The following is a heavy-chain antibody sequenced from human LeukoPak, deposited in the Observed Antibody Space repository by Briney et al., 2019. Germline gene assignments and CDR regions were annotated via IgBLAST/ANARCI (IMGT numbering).Heavy chain of an antibody. CDR3: ARGRVVYYYYMDV. J-gene: IGHJ6*03. D-gene: IGHD3-3*01. Sequence: PGGSLRLSCAASGFTFSSYSMNWVRQAPGKGLDWVSYISSSSSTIYYADSVKGRFTISRDNAKNTLYLQMNSLRAEDTAVYYCARGRVVYYYYMDVWGKGTTVTVSS. V-gene: IGHV3-48*01. CDR2: ISSSSSTI. CDR1: GFTFSSYS.